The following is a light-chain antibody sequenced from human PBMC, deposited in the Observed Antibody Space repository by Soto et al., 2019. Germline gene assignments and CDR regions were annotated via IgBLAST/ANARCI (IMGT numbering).Light chain of an antibody. V-gene: IGLV2-23*02. Sequence: QSALTQPASVSGSPGQSITISCTGTSSDVGGYNYVSWYQQHPGKAPKLMIYDVSNRPSGVSNRFSGSKSSNTASLTISGLQAEDEADYYCCSYADSSTFYVFGTGTKVTVL. CDR1: SSDVGGYNY. CDR2: DVS. CDR3: CSYADSSTFYV. J-gene: IGLJ1*01.